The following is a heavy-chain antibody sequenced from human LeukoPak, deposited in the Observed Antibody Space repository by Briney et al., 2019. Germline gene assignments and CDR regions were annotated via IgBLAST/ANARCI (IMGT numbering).Heavy chain of an antibody. D-gene: IGHD4-11*01. CDR2: ISSSSSYT. J-gene: IGHJ6*02. V-gene: IGHV3-11*06. CDR3: ARAPHYSNYGPYYYGMDV. CDR1: GFTFSDYY. Sequence: GGSLRLSCAASGFTFSDYYMSWIRQAPGKGLEWVSYISSSSSYTNYADSVKGRFTISRDNAKNSLYLRMNSLRAEDTAVYYCARAPHYSNYGPYYYGMDVWGQGTTVTVSS.